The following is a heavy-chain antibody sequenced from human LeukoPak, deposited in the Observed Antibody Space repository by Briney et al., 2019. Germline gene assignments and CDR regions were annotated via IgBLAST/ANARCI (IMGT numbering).Heavy chain of an antibody. CDR1: GYSISSGYY. D-gene: IGHD3-22*01. CDR2: MYHSGST. CDR3: AVGHYYHSSGYLFDS. V-gene: IGHV4-38-2*02. J-gene: IGHJ4*02. Sequence: SETLSLTCTVSGYSISSGYYWGWIRQPPGKGLEWIGSMYHSGSTYYNPSLKSRITISVDTSKNQFSLKLSSVPAADTAVYYCAVGHYYHSSGYLFDSWGQGTLVTVSS.